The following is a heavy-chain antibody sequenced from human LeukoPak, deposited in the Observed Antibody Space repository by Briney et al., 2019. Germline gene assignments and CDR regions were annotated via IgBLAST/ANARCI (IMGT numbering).Heavy chain of an antibody. CDR2: ISSSSSYI. CDR1: GFTFSSYS. V-gene: IGHV3-21*01. D-gene: IGHD4-17*01. J-gene: IGHJ5*02. CDR3: ARAPRGTVTTVMT. Sequence: GGSLRLSCAASGFTFSSYSMNWVRQAPGKGLEWVSSISSSSSYIYYADSVKGRFTISRDNAKNPLYLQMNSLRAEDTAVYYCARAPRGTVTTVMTWGQGTLVTVSS.